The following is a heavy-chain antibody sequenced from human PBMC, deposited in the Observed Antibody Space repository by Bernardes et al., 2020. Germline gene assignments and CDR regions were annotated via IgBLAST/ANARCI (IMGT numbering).Heavy chain of an antibody. CDR2: VTDRGTT. J-gene: IGHJ5*02. CDR3: ARGRSNIVVVVASRISISRLDT. Sequence: SETLSLTCGVMGGALSGHSWSWIRQTPGGGLEWIGEVTDRGTTNYNSSLGSRVTMSLDTSQNHFSLQVTSVSAADTGVYYCARGRSNIVVVVASRISISRLDTWGQGTLVTVSP. D-gene: IGHD2-21*01. CDR1: GGALSGHS. V-gene: IGHV4-34*01.